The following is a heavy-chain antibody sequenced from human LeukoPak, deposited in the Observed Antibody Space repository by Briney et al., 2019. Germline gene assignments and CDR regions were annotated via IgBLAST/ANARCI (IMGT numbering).Heavy chain of an antibody. CDR3: AREGVGGSYYKDVDY. V-gene: IGHV3-21*01. D-gene: IGHD1-26*01. Sequence: QAGGSLRLSCAASGFTFSSYSMNWVRQAPGKGLEWVSSISSGSSYIYYADSVKGRFTISRDNAKNSLYLQMNSLRAEDTAVYYCAREGVGGSYYKDVDYWGQGTLVTVSS. J-gene: IGHJ4*02. CDR2: ISSGSSYI. CDR1: GFTFSSYS.